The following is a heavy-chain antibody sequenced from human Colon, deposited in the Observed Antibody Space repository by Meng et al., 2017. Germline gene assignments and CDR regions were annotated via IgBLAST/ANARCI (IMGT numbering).Heavy chain of an antibody. D-gene: IGHD4-17*01. J-gene: IGHJ5*02. Sequence: QVQMQQGGAGLWKPSETLSLTCAVSGGSFSGFYWSWIREPPGKGLEWIGEIDHFGISNYNSSLKGRLTMSVDTSKKQISLTLTSVTAADTAVYYCATGLRHGDWFDPWGPGTLVTVSS. CDR3: ATGLRHGDWFDP. V-gene: IGHV4-34*02. CDR2: IDHFGIS. CDR1: GGSFSGFY.